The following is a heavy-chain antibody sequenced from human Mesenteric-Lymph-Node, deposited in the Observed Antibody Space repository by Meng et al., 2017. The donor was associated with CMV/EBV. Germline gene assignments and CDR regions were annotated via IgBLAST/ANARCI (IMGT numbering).Heavy chain of an antibody. CDR3: ARYSSSPYYYGMDV. CDR1: GFTFDSHD. D-gene: IGHD6-6*01. V-gene: IGHV3-23*01. Sequence: GESLKISCAASGFTFDSHDMSWVRLAPGRGLEWVSSISGGGYTYYVDSVKGRFTISRDNSKNTLYLQMNNLRAEDTAVYYCARYSSSPYYYGMDVWGQGTTVTVSS. CDR2: ISGGGYT. J-gene: IGHJ6*02.